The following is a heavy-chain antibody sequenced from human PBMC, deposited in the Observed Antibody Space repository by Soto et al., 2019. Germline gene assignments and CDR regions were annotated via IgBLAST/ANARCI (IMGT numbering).Heavy chain of an antibody. CDR1: GYSFSTYD. CDR3: ARPYCDSTSCYTDWFDT. J-gene: IGHJ5*02. V-gene: IGHV1-8*01. Sequence: QVQLVQSGAEVKKPGASVKVSCKASGYSFSTYDINWVRQAAGQGLEWMGWVNPKSGNTDYAQRFRGRVTMTSNTSISTAYMELSALTPEDTAVYYCARPYCDSTSCYTDWFDTWGQGTLVTVSS. D-gene: IGHD2-2*02. CDR2: VNPKSGNT.